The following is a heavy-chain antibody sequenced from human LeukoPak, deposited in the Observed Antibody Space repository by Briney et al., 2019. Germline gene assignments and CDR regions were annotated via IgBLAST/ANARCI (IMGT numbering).Heavy chain of an antibody. CDR1: GFTFSSYA. V-gene: IGHV3-23*01. CDR3: AKERDPVVVIAMGYFDY. Sequence: GGSLRLSCAASGFTFSSYAMSWVRQALGKGLEWVSAISGSGGSTYYADSVKGRFTISRDNSKNTLYLQMNSLRAEDTAVYYCAKERDPVVVIAMGYFDYWGQGTLVTVSS. D-gene: IGHD2-21*01. J-gene: IGHJ4*02. CDR2: ISGSGGST.